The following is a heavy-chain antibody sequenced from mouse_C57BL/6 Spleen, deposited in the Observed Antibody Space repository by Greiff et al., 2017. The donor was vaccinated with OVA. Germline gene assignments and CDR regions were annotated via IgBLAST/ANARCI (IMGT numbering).Heavy chain of an antibody. D-gene: IGHD4-1*01. J-gene: IGHJ1*03. Sequence: QVQLQQPGAELVMPGASVKLSCKASGYTFTSYWMHWVKQRPGQGLEWIGEIDPSDSYTNYNQKFKGKSTLTVDKSSSTAYMQLSSLTSEDSAVYYCALGRGYFEVWGTGTTVTVSS. CDR1: GYTFTSYW. CDR2: IDPSDSYT. V-gene: IGHV1-69*01. CDR3: ALGRGYFEV.